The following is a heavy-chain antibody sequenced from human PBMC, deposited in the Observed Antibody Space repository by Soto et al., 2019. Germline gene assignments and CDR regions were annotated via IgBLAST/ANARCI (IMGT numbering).Heavy chain of an antibody. CDR2: IIPLFGTA. V-gene: IGHV1-69*13. CDR3: ARDPSDTNGMDV. D-gene: IGHD5-18*01. CDR1: GGTFRRYT. Sequence: ASVKVSCKASGGTFRRYTISWVRQAPGQGLEWMGGIIPLFGTANYVQKFQGRVTLTADESTSTAYMELRSLGSDDTAVYYCARDPSDTNGMDVWGQGTTVTVSS. J-gene: IGHJ6*02.